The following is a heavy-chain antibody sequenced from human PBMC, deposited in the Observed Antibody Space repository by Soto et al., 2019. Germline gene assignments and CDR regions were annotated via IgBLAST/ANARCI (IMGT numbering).Heavy chain of an antibody. CDR3: AKSENNIAARLSACLDY. V-gene: IGHV3-23*01. CDR1: GFTFSSYA. Sequence: GGSLRLSCAASGFTFSSYAMSWVRQAPGKGLEWVSAISGSGGTTYYADSVKGRFTISRDNSKNTLYLQMNSLRAEDTAVYYCAKSENNIAARLSACLDYWGQGNLVTVSS. CDR2: ISGSGGTT. D-gene: IGHD6-6*01. J-gene: IGHJ4*02.